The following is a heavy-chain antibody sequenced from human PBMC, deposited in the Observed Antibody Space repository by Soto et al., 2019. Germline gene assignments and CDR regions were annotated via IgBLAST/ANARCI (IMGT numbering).Heavy chain of an antibody. CDR2: ISYDERKK. D-gene: IGHD3-22*01. CDR1: GFTFSNYA. Sequence: QVQLVESGGGVVQAGRSLRLSCAASGFTFSNYAMHWVRRAPGKGLEVVAIISYDERKKYYGESVRGRFTISRDNSKNTLYLQMSDLTSEDTAVYYCARYMSRGITMIGREIQYWRQGTLVTVSS. V-gene: IGHV3-30*03. CDR3: ARYMSRGITMIGREIQY. J-gene: IGHJ4*02.